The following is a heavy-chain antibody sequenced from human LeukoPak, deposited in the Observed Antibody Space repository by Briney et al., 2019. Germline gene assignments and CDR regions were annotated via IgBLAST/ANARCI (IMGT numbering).Heavy chain of an antibody. CDR1: GDSISSNYW. CDR2: IHHSGST. Sequence: PSETLSLTCAVSGDSISSNYWWTWVRQPPGKGLEWIGEIHHSGSTNYNPSLKSRVTMSVDTSKNQFSLKLSSVTAADTAVYYCARDRGYGDYDSLVDYWGQGTLVTVSS. V-gene: IGHV4-4*02. D-gene: IGHD4-17*01. J-gene: IGHJ4*02. CDR3: ARDRGYGDYDSLVDY.